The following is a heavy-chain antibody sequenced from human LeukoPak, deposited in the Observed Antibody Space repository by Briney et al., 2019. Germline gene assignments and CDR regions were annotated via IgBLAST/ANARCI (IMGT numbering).Heavy chain of an antibody. CDR1: GYTFTSYY. V-gene: IGHV1-46*01. J-gene: IGHJ3*02. CDR3: ARPARSDAFDI. CDR2: INPSGGST. Sequence: ASVKVSCKASGYTFTSYYMHWARQAPGQGLEWMGIINPSGGSTSYAQKFQGRVTMTRDTSTNTVYMELSSLRSEDTAVYYCARPARSDAFDIWGQGTMVTVSS.